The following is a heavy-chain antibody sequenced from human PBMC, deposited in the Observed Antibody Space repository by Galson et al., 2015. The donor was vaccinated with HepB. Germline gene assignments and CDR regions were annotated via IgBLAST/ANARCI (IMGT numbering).Heavy chain of an antibody. Sequence: SLRLSCAASGFTFSSYWMSWVRQAPGKGLEWVASIKQDGSEKYYVDSVKGRFTMSRDNAKNSLYLQMNSLRAEDTAVYYCARDLYRTSSGVYEYYYMDVWGKGTTVTVSS. D-gene: IGHD6-6*01. CDR3: ARDLYRTSSGVYEYYYMDV. CDR2: IKQDGSEK. J-gene: IGHJ6*03. CDR1: GFTFSSYW. V-gene: IGHV3-7*03.